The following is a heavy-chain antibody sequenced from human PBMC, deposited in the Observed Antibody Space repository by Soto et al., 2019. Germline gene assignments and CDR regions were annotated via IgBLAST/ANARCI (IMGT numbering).Heavy chain of an antibody. J-gene: IGHJ4*02. CDR2: INHSGST. CDR1: GGSFSGYY. Sequence: QVQLQQWGAGLLKPSETLSLTCAVYGGSFSGYYWSWIRQPPGKGLEWIGEINHSGSTNYNQSLKSRVTISVDTSKNQFSLKLSSVTAADTAVYYCARGLYGSGSYYKLDYWGQGTLVTVSS. CDR3: ARGLYGSGSYYKLDY. V-gene: IGHV4-34*01. D-gene: IGHD3-10*01.